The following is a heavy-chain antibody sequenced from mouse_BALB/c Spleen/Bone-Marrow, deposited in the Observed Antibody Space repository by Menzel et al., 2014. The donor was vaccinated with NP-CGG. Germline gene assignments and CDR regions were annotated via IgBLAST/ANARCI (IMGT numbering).Heavy chain of an antibody. CDR3: ANYDYGWYFDV. D-gene: IGHD2-4*01. CDR2: IDPANGNT. V-gene: IGHV14-3*02. CDR1: GFNIKDTY. Sequence: EVKLMESGAELVKPGASVKLSCTASGFNIKDTYMHWVKQRPEQGLEWIGRIDPANGNTKYDPKFQGKATITADTSSNTAYLQLSSLTPEDTAVYYCANYDYGWYFDVWGAGTTVTVSS. J-gene: IGHJ1*01.